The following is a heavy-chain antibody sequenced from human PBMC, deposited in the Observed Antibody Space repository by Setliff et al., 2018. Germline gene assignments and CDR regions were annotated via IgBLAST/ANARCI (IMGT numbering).Heavy chain of an antibody. CDR2: INHSGST. Sequence: SETLSLTCAVYGGSFSGYYWSWIRQPPGKGLEWIGEINHSGSTNYNPSLKSRVTISVDTSKNQFSLKLSSVTAADTAVYYCARGPSSNYEGAFDIWGQGTMVTVSS. D-gene: IGHD4-4*01. CDR3: ARGPSSNYEGAFDI. V-gene: IGHV4-34*01. CDR1: GGSFSGYY. J-gene: IGHJ3*02.